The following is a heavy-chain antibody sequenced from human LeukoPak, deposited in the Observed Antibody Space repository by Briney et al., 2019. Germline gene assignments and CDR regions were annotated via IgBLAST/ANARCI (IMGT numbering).Heavy chain of an antibody. J-gene: IGHJ4*02. CDR1: GYTFTWYY. V-gene: IGHV1-2*02. D-gene: IGHD6-6*01. CDR3: AREVYVSSSPFDY. CDR2: INPNRGGT. Sequence: GASXKVSCKASGYTFTWYYMHWVGQAPGQGGEGMGWINPNRGGTKYAQKFQGRVTITRDTTIRKAYMELRRMRYDDRAVYYCAREVYVSSSPFDYWGQGTLVTVSS.